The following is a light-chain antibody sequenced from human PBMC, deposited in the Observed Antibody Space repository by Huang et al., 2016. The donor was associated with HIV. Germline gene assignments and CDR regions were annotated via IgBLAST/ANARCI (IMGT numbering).Light chain of an antibody. CDR1: QNIDNY. J-gene: IGKJ2*01. V-gene: IGKV1-39*01. CDR3: QQAYTTPIYT. CDR2: SAS. Sequence: DIQMTQFPLSLSASVGDRVTITCRASQNIDNYLNWYQQKQGKAPKLLIYSASNLQSGVPSRFSGSASGAYFALTINSLQPDDFATYYCQQAYTTPIYTFGPGTNLDIK.